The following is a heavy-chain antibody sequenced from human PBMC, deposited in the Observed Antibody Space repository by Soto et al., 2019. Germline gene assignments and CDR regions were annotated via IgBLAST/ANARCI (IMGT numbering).Heavy chain of an antibody. CDR1: GGSISSSSYY. J-gene: IGHJ4*02. V-gene: IGHV4-39*01. CDR2: IYYSGST. D-gene: IGHD5-18*01. Sequence: PSETLSLTCTVSGGSISSSSYYWGWIRQPPGKGLEWIGSIYYSGSTYYNPSLKSRVTISVDTSKNQFSLKLSSATAADTAVYYCASLSDTAMVKMDYWGQGTLVTVSS. CDR3: ASLSDTAMVKMDY.